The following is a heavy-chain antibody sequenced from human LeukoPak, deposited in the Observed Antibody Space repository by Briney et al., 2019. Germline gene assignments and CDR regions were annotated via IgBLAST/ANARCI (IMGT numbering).Heavy chain of an antibody. Sequence: SETLSLTCTVSGGSISSYYWSWIRQPAGKGLEWIGRIYTSGSTNYNPSLKSRVTISVDTSKNQFSLKLSSVTAADTAVYYCAREGGRWLQLGYFDYWGQGTLVTVSS. D-gene: IGHD5-12*01. CDR1: GGSISSYY. CDR2: IYTSGST. J-gene: IGHJ4*02. CDR3: AREGGRWLQLGYFDY. V-gene: IGHV4-4*07.